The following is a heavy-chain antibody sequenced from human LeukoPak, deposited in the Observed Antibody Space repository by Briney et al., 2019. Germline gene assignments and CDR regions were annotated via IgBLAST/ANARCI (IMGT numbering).Heavy chain of an antibody. CDR2: IYDSGST. CDR1: GDSISSYY. J-gene: IGHJ5*02. V-gene: IGHV4-59*12. D-gene: IGHD2-2*01. Sequence: SETLSLTCTVSGDSISSYYWGWIRQPPGRGLEWIGNIYDSGSTNYNPSLKSRVTISVDTSKNQFSLKLSSVTAADTAVYYCARDSYCSSTSCYNWFDPWGQGTLVTVSS. CDR3: ARDSYCSSTSCYNWFDP.